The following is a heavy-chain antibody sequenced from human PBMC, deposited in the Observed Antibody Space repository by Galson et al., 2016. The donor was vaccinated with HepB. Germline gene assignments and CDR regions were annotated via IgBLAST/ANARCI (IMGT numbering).Heavy chain of an antibody. CDR3: AKDFCTGYDCYVDGHYFDH. V-gene: IGHV3-33*04. Sequence: SLRLSCAASGFTFSNHAMHWVRQAPGKGPEWVAVIWNDGSKKYYSDSVKGRFTISRDNFKNTVSLEMNSLSVEDTALYYCAKDFCTGYDCYVDGHYFDHWGQGILVTVSS. J-gene: IGHJ4*02. D-gene: IGHD3/OR15-3a*01. CDR2: IWNDGSKK. CDR1: GFTFSNHA.